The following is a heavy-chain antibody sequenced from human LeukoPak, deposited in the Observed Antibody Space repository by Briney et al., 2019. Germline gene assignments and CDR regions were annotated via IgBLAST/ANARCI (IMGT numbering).Heavy chain of an antibody. Sequence: ASVKVSCKASGYTFTSYATNWVRQAPGQGLEWMGWINTSTGNPTYAQGFTGRFVFSLDTSVNTAYLQISSLKAEDTAVYYCARQGPGYCGGTSCYGVAYWGQGTLVTVSS. CDR2: INTSTGNP. D-gene: IGHD2-2*01. J-gene: IGHJ4*02. CDR3: ARQGPGYCGGTSCYGVAY. CDR1: GYTFTSYA. V-gene: IGHV7-4-1*02.